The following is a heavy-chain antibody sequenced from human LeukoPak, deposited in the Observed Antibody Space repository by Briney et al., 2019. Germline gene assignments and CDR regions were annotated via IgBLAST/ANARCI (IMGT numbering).Heavy chain of an antibody. CDR1: GGSISEISYS. D-gene: IGHD1-26*01. Sequence: SETLSLTCSVSGGSISEISYSWGWIRQPPGTRLEWIGNIYYSGSTNNNPSLESRVVISVDTSRNQFSLTLTSVTATDTAVYYCARQGVVGATGFDFWGQGCLVTVSS. J-gene: IGHJ4*02. V-gene: IGHV4-39*01. CDR3: ARQGVVGATGFDF. CDR2: IYYSGST.